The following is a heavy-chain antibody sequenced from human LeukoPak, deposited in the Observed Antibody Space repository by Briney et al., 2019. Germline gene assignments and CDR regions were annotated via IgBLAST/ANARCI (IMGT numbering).Heavy chain of an antibody. CDR1: GGSISSSSYY. V-gene: IGHV4-39*07. J-gene: IGHJ4*02. CDR3: ACRSVATITFDY. Sequence: SETLSLTCTVSGGSISSSSYYRGWIRQPPGKGLEWIGSIYYSGSTYYNPSLKSRVTISVDTSKNQFSLKLSSVTAADTAVYYCACRSVATITFDYWGQGTLVTVSS. D-gene: IGHD5-12*01. CDR2: IYYSGST.